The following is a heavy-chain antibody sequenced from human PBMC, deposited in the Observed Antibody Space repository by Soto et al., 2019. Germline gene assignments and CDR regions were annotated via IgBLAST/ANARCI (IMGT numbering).Heavy chain of an antibody. Sequence: EVQLVESGGGLVQPGGSLRLSCAASGFTVGNNYMNWVRQAPGKGLECVSLIYSGGSTNYADSVKGRFTISRDNSKNTLYLQMHSLRAEDTAVYYCARDPPGIAAAGGGWGQGTTVTVSS. CDR2: IYSGGST. D-gene: IGHD6-13*01. V-gene: IGHV3-66*01. J-gene: IGHJ6*02. CDR1: GFTVGNNY. CDR3: ARDPPGIAAAGGG.